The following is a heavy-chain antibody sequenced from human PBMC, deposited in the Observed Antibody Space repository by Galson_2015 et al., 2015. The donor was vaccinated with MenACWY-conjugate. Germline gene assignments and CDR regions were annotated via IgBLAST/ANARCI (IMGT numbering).Heavy chain of an antibody. D-gene: IGHD5-24*01. CDR1: GFTFSAYG. Sequence: SLRLSCATSGFTFSAYGMHWVRQAPGKGLEWVAFIRHDESNRYYLDSVKGRFTISRDNSNNILYLQMKSLRAEDTALYYCAKDIRHCNGDNCYQDYWGQGTLVTVSS. J-gene: IGHJ4*02. V-gene: IGHV3-30*02. CDR3: AKDIRHCNGDNCYQDY. CDR2: IRHDESNR.